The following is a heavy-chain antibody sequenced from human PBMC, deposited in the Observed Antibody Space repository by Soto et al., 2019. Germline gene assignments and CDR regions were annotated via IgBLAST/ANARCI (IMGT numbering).Heavy chain of an antibody. CDR3: ARLTAAAGAWDYFDY. V-gene: IGHV4-39*01. J-gene: IGHJ4*02. Sequence: QLQLQESGPGLVKPSETLSLTCAVSGGSISSATYYWGWIRQPPGKGLEWIGSMYYSGRTYYNPSLKSRVTISVHTSKTQFSLKLSSVTAADTAVYFCARLTAAAGAWDYFDYWGQGTLVTVSS. CDR1: GGSISSATYY. CDR2: MYYSGRT. D-gene: IGHD6-13*01.